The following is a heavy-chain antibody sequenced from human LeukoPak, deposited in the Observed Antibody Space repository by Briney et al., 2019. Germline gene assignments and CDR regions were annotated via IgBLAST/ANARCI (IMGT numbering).Heavy chain of an antibody. Sequence: GGSLRLSCAASGFTFSNAWMNWVRQAPRKGLEWVGRIKSKTDGGTTDYAAPVKGRFTISRDDSKNTLYLQMNSLKTEDTAVYYCSTTYYHDSSEGYWGQGTLVTVSS. CDR1: GFTFSNAW. V-gene: IGHV3-15*07. CDR3: STTYYHDSSEGY. J-gene: IGHJ4*02. CDR2: IKSKTDGGTT. D-gene: IGHD3-22*01.